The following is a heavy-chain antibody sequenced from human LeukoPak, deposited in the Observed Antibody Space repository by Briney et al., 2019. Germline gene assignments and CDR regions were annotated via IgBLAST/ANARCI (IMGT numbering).Heavy chain of an antibody. CDR3: ARGGDCSSTSCSYFDY. Sequence: PSETLSLTCTVSGGSISSYYWSWIRQPAGKGLEWIGRIYTSGSTNYNPSLKSRVTMSVDTSKNQFSLKLSSVTAADTAVYYCARGGDCSSTSCSYFDYWGQGTLVTVSS. CDR1: GGSISSYY. V-gene: IGHV4-4*07. CDR2: IYTSGST. J-gene: IGHJ4*02. D-gene: IGHD2-2*01.